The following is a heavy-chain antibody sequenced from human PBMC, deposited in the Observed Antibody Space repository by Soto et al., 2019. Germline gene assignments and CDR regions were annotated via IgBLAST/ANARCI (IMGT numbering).Heavy chain of an antibody. Sequence: ASVKVSCKASGYRFTSYSIHWVRQAPGQGLEWMGIINPSDGSTSFAQKFQGRVTVTRDTSTSTVYMDLSSLRSEDMAVYYCARHAVVVVADTPLYGMDVWGQGTTVTVSS. D-gene: IGHD2-15*01. CDR3: ARHAVVVVADTPLYGMDV. J-gene: IGHJ6*02. CDR2: INPSDGST. V-gene: IGHV1-46*01. CDR1: GYRFTSYS.